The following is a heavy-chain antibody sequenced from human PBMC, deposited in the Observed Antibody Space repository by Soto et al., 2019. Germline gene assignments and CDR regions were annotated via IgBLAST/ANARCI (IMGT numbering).Heavy chain of an antibody. CDR3: ARESSPSYSYGSSYYGMDV. CDR2: INPNSGGT. Sequence: RASVKVSCKASGYTFTGYYMHWVRQAPGQGLEWMGWINPNSGGTNYAQKIQGWVTMTRDTSISTTYKELSRLRSDDTAVYYCARESSPSYSYGSSYYGMDVWGQGTTVTVSS. V-gene: IGHV1-2*04. D-gene: IGHD5-18*01. CDR1: GYTFTGYY. J-gene: IGHJ6*02.